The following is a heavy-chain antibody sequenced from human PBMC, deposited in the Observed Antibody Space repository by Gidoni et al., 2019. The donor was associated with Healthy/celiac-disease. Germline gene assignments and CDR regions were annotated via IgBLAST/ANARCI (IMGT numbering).Heavy chain of an antibody. J-gene: IGHJ1*01. V-gene: IGHV3-23*01. CDR2: ISGSGVRT. Sequence: EVQLLESGGGLVQPGGSLRLSCAASGFTFSSYAMSWVRQAPGKGLEWVSAISGSGVRTYYADSVKGRFTISRDNSKNTLYLQMNSLRAEDTAVYYCAKEPDIVVVPAQYFQHWGQGTLVTVSS. D-gene: IGHD2-2*01. CDR1: GFTFSSYA. CDR3: AKEPDIVVVPAQYFQH.